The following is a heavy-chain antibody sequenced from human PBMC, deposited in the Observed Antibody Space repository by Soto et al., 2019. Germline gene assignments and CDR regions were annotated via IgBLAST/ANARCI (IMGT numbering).Heavy chain of an antibody. CDR3: ARAPSEGDYVWGSYPLGY. D-gene: IGHD3-16*02. CDR2: ISGSSTYI. J-gene: IGHJ4*02. V-gene: IGHV3-21*01. CDR1: GFTFSAYF. Sequence: PVGPLRLSWRASGFTFSAYFMNWVRKAPGKGLEWVSSISGSSTYIYYSDSLKGRFTISRDNAKNSLYLQMNSLRAEDTAVYYCARAPSEGDYVWGSYPLGYWGQGTLVTVSS.